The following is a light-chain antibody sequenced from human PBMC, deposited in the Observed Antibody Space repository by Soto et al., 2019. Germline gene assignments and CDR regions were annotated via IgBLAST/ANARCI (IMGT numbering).Light chain of an antibody. CDR2: DVS. V-gene: IGLV2-14*01. CDR3: SSYTSSSTRI. CDR1: SSDVGGYNY. J-gene: IGLJ1*01. Sequence: QPASVSGSPGQSITISCTGTSSDVGGYNYVSWYQQHPGKAPKLMIYDVSNRPSGVSNRFSGSKSGNTASLTISGLQAEDEADYYCSSYTSSSTRIFGTGTKLTVL.